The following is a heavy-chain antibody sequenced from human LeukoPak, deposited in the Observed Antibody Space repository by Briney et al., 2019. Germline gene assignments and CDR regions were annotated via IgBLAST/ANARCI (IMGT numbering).Heavy chain of an antibody. J-gene: IGHJ4*02. V-gene: IGHV4-30-4*08. CDR2: IYYSGST. Sequence: PSETLSLTCTVSGGSISSGDYYWSWIRQPPGKGLEWIGYIYYSGSTYYNPSLKSRVTISVDTPKNQFSLKLSSVTAADTAVYYCARASRIAAAGNFDYWGQGTLVTVSS. CDR3: ARASRIAAAGNFDY. D-gene: IGHD6-13*01. CDR1: GGSISSGDYY.